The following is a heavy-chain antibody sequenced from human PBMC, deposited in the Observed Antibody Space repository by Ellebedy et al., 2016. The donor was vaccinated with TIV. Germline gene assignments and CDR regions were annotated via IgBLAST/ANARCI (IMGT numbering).Heavy chain of an antibody. J-gene: IGHJ5*02. CDR3: AKTSMSRGVMGLDT. V-gene: IGHV4-59*01. Sequence: MPSETLSLTCTVSGGSISSYFWTRIRQSPGKGLEWIGYISYSVTTTYNPSLQGRVTISGDTSKNQISLQLSSVTAADTAVYYCAKTSMSRGVMGLDTWGPGTLVTVSS. CDR1: GGSISSYF. CDR2: ISYSVTT. D-gene: IGHD3-10*01.